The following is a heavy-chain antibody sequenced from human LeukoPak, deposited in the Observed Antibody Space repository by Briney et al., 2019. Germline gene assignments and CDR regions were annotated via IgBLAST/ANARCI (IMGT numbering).Heavy chain of an antibody. V-gene: IGHV3-23*01. CDR1: GFTFSAYA. Sequence: PGGSLRLSCAAPGFTFSAYAMSWVRQAPGKGLEWVSTIIGSGGSTYDADSVKGRFTISRDNSKNTLYLQMNSLRAEDMAVYYCAKGGGYDFYYSFDVWGRGTLVTVSS. J-gene: IGHJ2*01. CDR2: IIGSGGST. D-gene: IGHD5-12*01. CDR3: AKGGGYDFYYSFDV.